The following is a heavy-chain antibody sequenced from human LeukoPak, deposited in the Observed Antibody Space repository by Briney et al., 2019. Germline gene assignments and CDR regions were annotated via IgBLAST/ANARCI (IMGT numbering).Heavy chain of an antibody. D-gene: IGHD4-17*01. Sequence: GGSLRLSCATSGFSFISYGMHWVRQAPGKGLEWVGVISDDGRNKKYADSVKGRFTISRDNSKDTLYLQMNSLRDEDTAVYYCAKRPSDYGDYVTYFDYWGQGTLVTVSS. V-gene: IGHV3-30*18. J-gene: IGHJ4*02. CDR2: ISDDGRNK. CDR3: AKRPSDYGDYVTYFDY. CDR1: GFSFISYG.